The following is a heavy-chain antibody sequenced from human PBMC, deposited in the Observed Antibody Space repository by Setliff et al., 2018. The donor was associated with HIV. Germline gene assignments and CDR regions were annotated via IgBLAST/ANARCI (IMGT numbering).Heavy chain of an antibody. CDR3: AKNYFDTGGWSAVDY. D-gene: IGHD3-22*01. Sequence: GASVQVSCKASGYTFTGYFIHWVRQAPGQGFEWMGWINPNTGNTHYPPSFQGRVTMTRDTSTTKAYMELSSLRSDDTAVYYCAKNYFDTGGWSAVDYWGQGTLVTVSS. CDR1: GYTFTGYF. V-gene: IGHV1-2*02. J-gene: IGHJ4*02. CDR2: INPNTGNT.